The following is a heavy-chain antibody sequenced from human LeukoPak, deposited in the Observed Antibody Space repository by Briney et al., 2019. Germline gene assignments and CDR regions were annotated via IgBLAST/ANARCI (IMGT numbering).Heavy chain of an antibody. V-gene: IGHV4-39*07. J-gene: IGHJ3*02. CDR1: GGSISSSSYY. CDR3: ARDLPYCSGGSCYPPDAFDI. D-gene: IGHD2-15*01. Sequence: SETLSLTCAVSGGSISSSSYYWGWIRQPPGKGLEWIGSIYYSGSTYYNPSLKSRVTISVDTSKNQFSLKLSSVTAADTAVYYCARDLPYCSGGSCYPPDAFDIWGQGTMVTVSS. CDR2: IYYSGST.